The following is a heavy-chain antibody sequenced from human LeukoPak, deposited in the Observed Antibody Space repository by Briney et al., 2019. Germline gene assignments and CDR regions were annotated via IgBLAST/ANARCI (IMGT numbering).Heavy chain of an antibody. CDR1: GGSISSSSYY. Sequence: PLETLSLTCTVSGGSISSSSYYWGWIRQPPGKGLEWIGSIYYSGSTYYNPSLKSRVTISVDTSKNQFSLKLSSVTAADTAVYYCARMGYNWNDGASFDYWGQGTLVTVSS. CDR3: ARMGYNWNDGASFDY. D-gene: IGHD1-20*01. J-gene: IGHJ4*02. V-gene: IGHV4-39*01. CDR2: IYYSGST.